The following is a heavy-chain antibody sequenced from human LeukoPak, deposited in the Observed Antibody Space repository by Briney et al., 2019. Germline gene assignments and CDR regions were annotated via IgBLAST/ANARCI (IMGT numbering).Heavy chain of an antibody. V-gene: IGHV3-23*01. D-gene: IGHD3-10*01. J-gene: IGHJ4*02. CDR1: GFTFSSYG. CDR2: ISGSGGST. CDR3: ARDARAYGSGSYLSR. Sequence: GGSLRLSCAASGFTFSSYGMSWVRQAPGKGLEWVSAISGSGGSTYYADSVKGRFTISRDNSKNTLYLQMNSLRAEDTAVYYCARDARAYGSGSYLSRWGQGTLVTVSS.